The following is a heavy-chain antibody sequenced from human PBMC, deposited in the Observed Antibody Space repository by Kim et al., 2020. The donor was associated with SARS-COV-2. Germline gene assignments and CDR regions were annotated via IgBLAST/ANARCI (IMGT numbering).Heavy chain of an antibody. CDR2: ISYDGSNK. J-gene: IGHJ4*02. V-gene: IGHV3-30*18. CDR1: GFTFSSYG. D-gene: IGHD3-10*01. CDR3: AKDMGSGDRGALFDY. Sequence: GGSLRLSCAASGFTFSSYGMHWVRQAPGKGLEWVAVISYDGSNKYYADSVKGRFTISRDNSKNTLYLQMNSLRAEDTAVYYCAKDMGSGDRGALFDYWGQGTLVTVSS.